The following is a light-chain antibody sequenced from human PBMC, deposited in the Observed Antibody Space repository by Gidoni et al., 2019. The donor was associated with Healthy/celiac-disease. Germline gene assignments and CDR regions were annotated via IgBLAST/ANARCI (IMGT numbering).Light chain of an antibody. Sequence: DSVMTQSPDYLAVSLGERATINCKSSQSVLYSSNNKNYLAWYQQKPGQPPKLLIYWASTRESGVPDRFSGSGSGTDFTLTISSLQAEDVAVYYCQQYYSTPPTFXGXTKVEIK. CDR1: QSVLYSSNNKNY. CDR2: WAS. CDR3: QQYYSTPPT. J-gene: IGKJ4*01. V-gene: IGKV4-1*01.